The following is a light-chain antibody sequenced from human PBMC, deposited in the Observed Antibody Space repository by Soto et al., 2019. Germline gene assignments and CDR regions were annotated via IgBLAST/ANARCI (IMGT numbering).Light chain of an antibody. V-gene: IGKV3-20*01. J-gene: IGKJ1*01. CDR1: EGVGSY. CDR3: QQYGTSPQT. CDR2: DES. Sequence: EVVLTQSPGTLSLSPGERVTLSCRASEGVGSYLAWYQQKPGQAPRLLIYDESSRATGIPDKFSGSWSGTDYTLSISGLEPEDFAEYFWQQYGTSPQTFGQGTKVE.